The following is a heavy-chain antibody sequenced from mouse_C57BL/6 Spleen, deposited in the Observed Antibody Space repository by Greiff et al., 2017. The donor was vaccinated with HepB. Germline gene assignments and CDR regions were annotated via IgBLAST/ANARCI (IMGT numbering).Heavy chain of an antibody. CDR1: GFSLTSYA. D-gene: IGHD1-1*01. V-gene: IGHV2-9-1*01. CDR3: ARWAVVGRPHYAMDY. J-gene: IGHJ4*01. Sequence: VQLQESGPGLVAPSQSLSITCTVSGFSLTSYAISWVRQPPGKGLEWLGVIWTGGGTNYNSALKSRLSISKDNSKSQVFLKMNSLQTDDTARYYCARWAVVGRPHYAMDYWGQGTSVTVSS. CDR2: IWTGGGT.